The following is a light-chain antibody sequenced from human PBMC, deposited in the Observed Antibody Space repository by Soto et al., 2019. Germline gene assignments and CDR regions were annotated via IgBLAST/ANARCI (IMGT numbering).Light chain of an antibody. CDR2: GAS. J-gene: IGKJ2*01. Sequence: EIVLTQSPGTLSLSPGERATLSCRASQSVSSSYLAWYQQNPGQAPRLLIYGASSRATGIPDRFSGSGSGTDITFTISSLEPEDEAVYFCQWYRNEPTYTFGQGTKLEIK. V-gene: IGKV3-20*01. CDR3: QWYRNEPTYT. CDR1: QSVSSSY.